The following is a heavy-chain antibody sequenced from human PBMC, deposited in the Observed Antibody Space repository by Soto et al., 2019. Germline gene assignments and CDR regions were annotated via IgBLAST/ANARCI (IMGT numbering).Heavy chain of an antibody. Sequence: SETLSLTCTVSGGSITSGGHYWGWIRQYPGKGLEWIGHIYDSGNMYFYNPSLKSRVTISADTSRNQFSLSLSSLTAADTAVYYCARVDHRGFSVLTDFCGQGILDTVSS. CDR2: IYDSGNMY. CDR3: ARVDHRGFSVLTDF. CDR1: GGSITSGGHY. D-gene: IGHD3-9*01. J-gene: IGHJ4*02. V-gene: IGHV4-31*03.